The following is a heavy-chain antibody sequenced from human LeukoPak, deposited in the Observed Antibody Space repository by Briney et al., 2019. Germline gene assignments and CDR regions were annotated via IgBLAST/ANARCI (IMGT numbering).Heavy chain of an antibody. CDR1: GGSISSGSYY. CDR2: IYYSGST. J-gene: IGHJ4*02. D-gene: IGHD4-11*01. V-gene: IGHV4-39*01. Sequence: SETLSLTCTVSGGSISSGSYYWVWIRQPPGKGLEWIGSIYYSGSTYYNPSLKSRVTISVDTSKNQFSLKLSSVTAADTAVYYCARLRPHYSNYDLGYFDYWGQGSLVTVSS. CDR3: ARLRPHYSNYDLGYFDY.